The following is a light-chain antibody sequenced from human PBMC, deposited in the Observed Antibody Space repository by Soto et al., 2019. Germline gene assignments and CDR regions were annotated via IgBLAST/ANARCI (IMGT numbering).Light chain of an antibody. V-gene: IGLV2-14*01. CDR2: DDN. Sequence: QSALAQPPAVSGSPGQWIPVSCTGTSSNVGGYNYVSWYQQQPGTSPKLIIYDDNNQPSCVPKRFSSSKSGNTPSLTISGLQAEDEADYYCSSYTSSSTLYVFGTGTKVTVL. CDR3: SSYTSSSTLYV. CDR1: SSNVGGYNY. J-gene: IGLJ1*01.